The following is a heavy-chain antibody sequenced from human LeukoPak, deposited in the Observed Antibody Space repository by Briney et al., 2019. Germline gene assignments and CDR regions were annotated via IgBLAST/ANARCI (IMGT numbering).Heavy chain of an antibody. D-gene: IGHD5-18*01. CDR3: ARDSLWIQLWDAYYFDY. Sequence: GASVKVSCKASGYTFTSYYMHWVRQAPGQGLEWMGIINPSGGSTSYAQKFQGRVTMTRDTSTSTDYMELSSLRSEDTAVYYCARDSLWIQLWDAYYFDYWGQGTLVTVSS. J-gene: IGHJ4*02. CDR2: INPSGGST. V-gene: IGHV1-46*01. CDR1: GYTFTSYY.